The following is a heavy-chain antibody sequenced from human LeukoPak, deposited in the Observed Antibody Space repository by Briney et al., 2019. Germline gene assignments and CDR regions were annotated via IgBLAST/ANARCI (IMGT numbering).Heavy chain of an antibody. Sequence: SETLSLTCTVSGVSTRSSSYYWGWIRQPPGKGLEWIGNIYYSGSTYYNPSLKSRVTISVDTSKNQFSLKLNSVTAADTAVYYCARSGQHGYTWFDPWGQGTLATVSS. CDR3: ARSGQHGYTWFDP. J-gene: IGHJ5*02. CDR2: IYYSGST. CDR1: GVSTRSSSYY. D-gene: IGHD2-21*01. V-gene: IGHV4-39*07.